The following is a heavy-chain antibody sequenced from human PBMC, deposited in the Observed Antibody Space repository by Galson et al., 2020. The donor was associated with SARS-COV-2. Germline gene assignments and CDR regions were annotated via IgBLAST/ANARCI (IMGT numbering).Heavy chain of an antibody. CDR1: GYTFTGYY. V-gene: IGHV1-2*04. CDR3: ARDSGYCSGGSCPGDYYMDV. J-gene: IGHJ6*03. CDR2: INPNSGGT. Sequence: ASVKVSCKASGYTFTGYYMHWVRQAPGQGLEWMGWINPNSGGTNYAQKFQGWVTMTRDTSISTAYMELSRLRSDDTAVYYCARDSGYCSGGSCPGDYYMDVWGKGTTVTVSS. D-gene: IGHD2-15*01.